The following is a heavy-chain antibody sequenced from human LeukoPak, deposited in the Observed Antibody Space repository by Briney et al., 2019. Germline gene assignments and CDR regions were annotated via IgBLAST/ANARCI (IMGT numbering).Heavy chain of an antibody. J-gene: IGHJ4*02. CDR2: IYYSGST. D-gene: IGHD3-3*01. CDR1: GGSISSYY. CDR3: ARGKNYDFWSGYSYTFDY. V-gene: IGHV4-59*01. Sequence: SETLSLTCTVSGGSISSYYWSWIRQPPGKGLEWIGYIYYSGSTNYNPSLKSRVTISVDTSKNQFSLKLSSVTAADTAVYYCARGKNYDFWSGYSYTFDYWGQGTLVTVSS.